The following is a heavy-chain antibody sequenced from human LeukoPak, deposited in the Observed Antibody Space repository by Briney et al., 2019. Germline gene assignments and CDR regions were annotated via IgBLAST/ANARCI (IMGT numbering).Heavy chain of an antibody. Sequence: ASVKVSCKASGYTFTSYGISWVRQAPGQGLEWMGWISAYNGNTNYAQKLQGRGTMTTDTSTRTAYMELRSLRSDDTAVYYCARDRWGYSGSYIDYWGQGTLVTVSS. CDR3: ARDRWGYSGSYIDY. V-gene: IGHV1-18*01. CDR1: GYTFTSYG. J-gene: IGHJ4*02. CDR2: ISAYNGNT. D-gene: IGHD1-26*01.